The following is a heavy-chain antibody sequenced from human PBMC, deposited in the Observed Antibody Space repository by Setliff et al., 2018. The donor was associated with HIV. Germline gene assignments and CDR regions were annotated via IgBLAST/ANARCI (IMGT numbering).Heavy chain of an antibody. CDR2: LYYSGST. CDR3: ARPVSKYFYGMDV. Sequence: SETLSLTCTVSGDSISSHYWSWIRQPPGKGLEWIGTLYYSGSTSYNSSLKSRVTISGDTSKNQFSLKLSSVTAADTAIFYCARPVSKYFYGMDVWGLGTTVTVSS. V-gene: IGHV4-59*11. J-gene: IGHJ6*02. CDR1: GDSISSHY.